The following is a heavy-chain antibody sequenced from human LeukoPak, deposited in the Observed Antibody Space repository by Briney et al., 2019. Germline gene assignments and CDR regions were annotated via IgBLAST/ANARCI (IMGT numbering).Heavy chain of an antibody. CDR2: ISAYNGNT. J-gene: IGHJ4*02. Sequence: GASVKVSCKASGYTFTSYYMHWVRQAPGQGLEWMGWISAYNGNTNYAQKLQGRVTMTEDTSTDTAYMELSSLRSEDTAVYYCATGPDGEYFDYWGQGTLVTVSS. D-gene: IGHD3-10*01. CDR1: GYTFTSYY. CDR3: ATGPDGEYFDY. V-gene: IGHV1-18*04.